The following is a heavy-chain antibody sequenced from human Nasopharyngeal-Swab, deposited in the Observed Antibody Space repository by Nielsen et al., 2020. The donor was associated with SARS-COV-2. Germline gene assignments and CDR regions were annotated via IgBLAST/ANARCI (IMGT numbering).Heavy chain of an antibody. CDR2: FDPEDGET. CDR3: ATYPLRSGYYTGREFDY. J-gene: IGHJ4*02. Sequence: ASVKVSCKVSGYTLTELSMHWVRQAPGKGLEWMGGFDPEDGETIYAQKFQGRVTMTEDTSTDTAYMELSSQRSEDTAVYYCATYPLRSGYYTGREFDYWGQGTLVTVSS. CDR1: GYTLTELS. V-gene: IGHV1-24*01. D-gene: IGHD3-3*01.